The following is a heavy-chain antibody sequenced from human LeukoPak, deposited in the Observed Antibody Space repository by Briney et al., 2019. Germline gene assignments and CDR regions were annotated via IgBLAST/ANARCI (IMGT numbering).Heavy chain of an antibody. V-gene: IGHV4-30-2*01. CDR3: ARGPRHSYGIYYFDY. Sequence: SQTLSLTCAVSGGSISSGGYSWSWIRQPPGKGLEWIGYIYHSGSTYYNPSLKSRVTISVDRSKNQFSLKLSSVTAADTAVYYCARGPRHSYGIYYFDYWGQGTLVTVSS. CDR2: IYHSGST. CDR1: GGSISSGGYS. J-gene: IGHJ4*02. D-gene: IGHD5-18*01.